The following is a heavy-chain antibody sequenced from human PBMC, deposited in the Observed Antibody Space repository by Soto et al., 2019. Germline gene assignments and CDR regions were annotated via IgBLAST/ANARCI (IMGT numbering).Heavy chain of an antibody. CDR1: GGTFSSYT. J-gene: IGHJ3*02. D-gene: IGHD6-19*01. CDR2: IIPILGIA. V-gene: IGHV1-69*02. Sequence: PSVKVSCKASGGTFSSYTISWVRQAPGQGLEWMGRIIPILGIANYAQKFQGRLTITADKSTSTAYMELSSLRSEDTAVYYCARGYRYSSGWQRFDAFDIWGQGTMVTVSS. CDR3: ARGYRYSSGWQRFDAFDI.